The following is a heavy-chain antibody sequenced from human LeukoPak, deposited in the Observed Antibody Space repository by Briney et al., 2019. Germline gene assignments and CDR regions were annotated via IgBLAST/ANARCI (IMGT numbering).Heavy chain of an antibody. CDR2: ISGSGGST. V-gene: IGHV3-23*01. D-gene: IGHD3-9*01. CDR3: AKDILTGYYTYYFDY. J-gene: IGHJ4*02. CDR1: VFTFSSYA. Sequence: GGSLRLSCAASVFTFSSYAMSWVRQAPGKGLEWVSAISGSGGSTYYADSVKGRFTNSRDNSKNTLYLQMSSLRAEDTAVYYCAKDILTGYYTYYFDYWGQGTLVIVSS.